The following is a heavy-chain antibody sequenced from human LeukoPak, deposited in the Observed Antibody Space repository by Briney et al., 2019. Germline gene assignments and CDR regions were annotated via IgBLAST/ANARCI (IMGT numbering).Heavy chain of an antibody. Sequence: GGSLRLSCAGSGFTFRDFFITYIRQAPGKGLVWRSYISGSSDTIFSADSVRGRFTMSMDDAKNSVHLQVSSLRLDDTAVYYCARIRSPRDAFDVWGQGTMVAVSS. D-gene: IGHD3-16*01. J-gene: IGHJ3*01. CDR1: GFTFRDFF. V-gene: IGHV3-11*04. CDR3: ARIRSPRDAFDV. CDR2: ISGSSDTI.